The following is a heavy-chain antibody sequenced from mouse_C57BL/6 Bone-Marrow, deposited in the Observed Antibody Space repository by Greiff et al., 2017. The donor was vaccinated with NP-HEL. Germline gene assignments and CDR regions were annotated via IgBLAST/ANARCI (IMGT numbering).Heavy chain of an antibody. J-gene: IGHJ2*01. CDR3: ARAVGGY. Sequence: QVQLKQPGAELVRPGTSVKLSCKASGYTFTSYWMHWVKQRPGQGLEWIGVIDPSDSYTNYNQKFKGKATLTVDTSSSTAYMQLSSLTSEDSAVYYCARAVGGYWGQGTTLTVSS. CDR1: GYTFTSYW. V-gene: IGHV1-59*01. D-gene: IGHD1-1*01. CDR2: IDPSDSYT.